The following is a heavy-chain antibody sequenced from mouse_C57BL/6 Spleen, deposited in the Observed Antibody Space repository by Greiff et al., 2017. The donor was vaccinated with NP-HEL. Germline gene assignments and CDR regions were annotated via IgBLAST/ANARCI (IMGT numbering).Heavy chain of an antibody. V-gene: IGHV5-6*01. Sequence: EVQLQESGGDLVKPGGSLKLSCAASGFTFSSYGMSWVRQTPDKRLEWVATISSGGSYTYYPDSVKGRFTISRDNAKNTQYLQMSSLKSEDTAMYYCARREIYDWGQGTLVTVSA. CDR1: GFTFSSYG. J-gene: IGHJ3*01. CDR3: ARREIYD. D-gene: IGHD1-1*01. CDR2: ISSGGSYT.